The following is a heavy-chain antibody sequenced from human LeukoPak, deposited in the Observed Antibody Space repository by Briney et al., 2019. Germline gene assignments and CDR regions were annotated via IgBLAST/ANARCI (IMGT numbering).Heavy chain of an antibody. V-gene: IGHV4-61*02. CDR1: GGSISSGNYY. D-gene: IGHD1-26*01. CDR3: ARHQVGAPDY. CDR2: VYTSGST. J-gene: IGHJ4*02. Sequence: SQTLSLTCTVSGGSISSGNYYWSWIRQPAGKGLEWIGRVYTSGSTEYKPSLKSRVTISLDTSKNQFSLKLSSVTAADTAVYYCARHQVGAPDYWGQGTLVTVSS.